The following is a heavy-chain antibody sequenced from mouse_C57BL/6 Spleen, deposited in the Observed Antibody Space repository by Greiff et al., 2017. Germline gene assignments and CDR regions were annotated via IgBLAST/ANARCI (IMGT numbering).Heavy chain of an antibody. V-gene: IGHV1-69*01. Sequence: VQLQQPGAELVMPGASVKLSCKASGYTFTSYWMHWVKQRPGQGLEWIGEIDPSDSYTNYNQKFKGKSTLTVDKSSSTAYMQRSSLTSEDSAVYYCARGARGYAMDYWGQGTSVTVSS. D-gene: IGHD3-3*01. CDR2: IDPSDSYT. J-gene: IGHJ4*01. CDR1: GYTFTSYW. CDR3: ARGARGYAMDY.